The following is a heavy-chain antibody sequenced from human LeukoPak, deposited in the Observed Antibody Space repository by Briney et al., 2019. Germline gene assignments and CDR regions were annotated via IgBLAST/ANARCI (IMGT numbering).Heavy chain of an antibody. J-gene: IGHJ3*02. Sequence: PGGSLRLSCAASGFTFSSYSMNWVRQAPGKGLEWVSSISSSSSYIYYADSVKGRFTISRDNAKNSLYLQMNSLRAEDTAVYYCARDVRLSGYSLDAFDIWGQGTMVTVSS. V-gene: IGHV3-21*01. CDR2: ISSSSSYI. CDR3: ARDVRLSGYSLDAFDI. D-gene: IGHD3-22*01. CDR1: GFTFSSYS.